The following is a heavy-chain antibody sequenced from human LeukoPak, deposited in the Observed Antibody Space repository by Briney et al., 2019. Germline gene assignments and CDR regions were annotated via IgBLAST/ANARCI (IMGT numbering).Heavy chain of an antibody. J-gene: IGHJ4*02. V-gene: IGHV1-2*02. CDR1: GYTFTGYY. CDR2: INPNSGGT. D-gene: IGHD1-26*01. CDR3: ARDNGMGELLMKYYFDY. Sequence: ASVKVSCKASGYTFTGYYMHWVRQAPGQGLEWMGWINPNSGGTNYAQKFQGRVTITADESTSTAYMELSSLRSEDTAVYYCARDNGMGELLMKYYFDYWGQGTLVTVSS.